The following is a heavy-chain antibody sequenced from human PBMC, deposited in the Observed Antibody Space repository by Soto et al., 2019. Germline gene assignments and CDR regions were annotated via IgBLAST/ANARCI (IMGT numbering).Heavy chain of an antibody. V-gene: IGHV3-23*01. CDR3: AKDPLYNWPPGGAWFDP. CDR2: ISGSGGST. CDR1: GFTFSSYA. D-gene: IGHD1-1*01. J-gene: IGHJ5*02. Sequence: LRLSCAASGFTFSSYAMSWVRQAPGKGLEWVSTISGSGGSTYYADSVKGRFTVSRDDSKSTLYLQMNSLRAEDTAIYYCAKDPLYNWPPGGAWFDPWGQGTLVTVSS.